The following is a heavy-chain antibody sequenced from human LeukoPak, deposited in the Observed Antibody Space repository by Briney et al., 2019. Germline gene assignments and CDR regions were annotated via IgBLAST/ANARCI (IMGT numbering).Heavy chain of an antibody. V-gene: IGHV1-2*02. J-gene: IGHJ3*02. CDR3: AREDNYGTDDDAFDI. CDR2: INPNGGDT. CDR1: GNTFTGYY. D-gene: IGHD3-10*01. Sequence: PGASVKVSCKASGNTFTGYYMHWVRQAPGQGLEWMGWINPNGGDTNFAQRFQGRVTMTSDTSISTAYMVLSRLRSDDTAVYYCAREDNYGTDDDAFDIWGQGTMVTVSS.